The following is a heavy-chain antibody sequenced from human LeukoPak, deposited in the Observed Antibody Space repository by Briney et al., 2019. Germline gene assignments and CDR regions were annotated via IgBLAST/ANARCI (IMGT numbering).Heavy chain of an antibody. CDR2: FDPEDGET. J-gene: IGHJ5*02. D-gene: IGHD2-2*01. V-gene: IGHV1-24*01. Sequence: ASVNVSCTVSGYTLTELSMHWVRQAPGKGLEWMGGFDPEDGETIYAQKFQGRVTMTEDTSTDTAYMELSSLRSEDTAVYYCATAKFPYCSSTSCYGYWFDPWGQGTLVTVSS. CDR3: ATAKFPYCSSTSCYGYWFDP. CDR1: GYTLTELS.